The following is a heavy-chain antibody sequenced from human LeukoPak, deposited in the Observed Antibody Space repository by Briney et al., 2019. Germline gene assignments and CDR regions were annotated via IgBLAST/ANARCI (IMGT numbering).Heavy chain of an antibody. J-gene: IGHJ4*02. Sequence: SETLSLTCTVSGASVGSAGYYWSWIRQPPGGGLEWIGYIYYISNTNYNPSLKSRATMSVDPSKNQFSLKLNSVTAADTAVYYCARTQSQSGSYRYYFGYWGQGTLVTVSS. CDR1: GASVGSAGYY. D-gene: IGHD1-26*01. CDR2: IYYISNT. CDR3: ARTQSQSGSYRYYFGY. V-gene: IGHV4-61*08.